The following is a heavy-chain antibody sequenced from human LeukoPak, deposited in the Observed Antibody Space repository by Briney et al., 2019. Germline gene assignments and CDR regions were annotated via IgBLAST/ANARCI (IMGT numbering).Heavy chain of an antibody. CDR3: ARTHDSSGYYFDY. CDR1: GASIRSGDYY. D-gene: IGHD3-22*01. Sequence: SSETLSLTCTVSGASIRSGDYYWSWIRQPPGKGLEWIGYIYDSGSTYYNPSLKSRVTISVDTSKNQFSLKLSSVTAADTAVYYCARTHDSSGYYFDYWGQGTLVTVSS. CDR2: IYDSGST. J-gene: IGHJ4*02. V-gene: IGHV4-30-4*01.